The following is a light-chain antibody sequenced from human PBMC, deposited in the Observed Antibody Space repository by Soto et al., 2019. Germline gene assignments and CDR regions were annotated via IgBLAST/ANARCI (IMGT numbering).Light chain of an antibody. J-gene: IGLJ3*02. V-gene: IGLV1-44*01. CDR3: AAWGDRLNTWV. CDR1: SSNIGSNA. CDR2: SDH. Sequence: QSVLAQPPSASGTPGQRVTISCSGSSSNIGSNAVTWYQHFPGTAPKVLIYSDHQRPSGVPDRFSGSKSGTSASLAISGLRAEDAADYFCAAWGDRLNTWVFGGGTKVTVL.